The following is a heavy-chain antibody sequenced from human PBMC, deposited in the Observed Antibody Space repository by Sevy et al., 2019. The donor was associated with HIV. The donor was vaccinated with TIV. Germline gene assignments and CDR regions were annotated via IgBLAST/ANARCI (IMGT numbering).Heavy chain of an antibody. D-gene: IGHD3-22*01. CDR3: ARRNGYYYDFDY. Sequence: KQSQTLSLTCAVYGGSFSGYYRSWIRQPPGKGLEWIGEINHSGSTNYNPSLKSRVTISVDTSKNQFSLKLSSVTAADTAVYYCARRNGYYYDFDYWGQGTLVTVSS. J-gene: IGHJ4*02. V-gene: IGHV4-34*01. CDR1: GGSFSGYY. CDR2: INHSGST.